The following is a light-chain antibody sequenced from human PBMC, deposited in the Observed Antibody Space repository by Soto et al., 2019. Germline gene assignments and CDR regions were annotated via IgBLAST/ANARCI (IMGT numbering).Light chain of an antibody. CDR1: QTISYY. Sequence: EIVLTQSPATLSLSPGERATLSCRASQTISYYLAWYQQKPGQAPRLLIYDASNRATGIPARFSSSGSGTDFTLTISSLEPEDFAVYYCQQRSNWLTFGGGTKVEIK. CDR3: QQRSNWLT. J-gene: IGKJ4*01. CDR2: DAS. V-gene: IGKV3-11*01.